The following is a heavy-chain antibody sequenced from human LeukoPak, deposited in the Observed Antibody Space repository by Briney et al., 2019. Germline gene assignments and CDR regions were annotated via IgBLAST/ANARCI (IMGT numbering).Heavy chain of an antibody. CDR1: GGTFSSYA. Sequence: SVKVSCKASGGTFSSYAISWVRQAPGQGLEWMGGIIPIFGTANYAQKFQGRVTITADESTSTAYMELSSLRSEDTAVYYCASQPQRRWYYYGMDVWAKGPRSPSPQ. J-gene: IGHJ6*04. D-gene: IGHD6-25*01. CDR2: IIPIFGTA. CDR3: ASQPQRRWYYYGMDV. V-gene: IGHV1-69*13.